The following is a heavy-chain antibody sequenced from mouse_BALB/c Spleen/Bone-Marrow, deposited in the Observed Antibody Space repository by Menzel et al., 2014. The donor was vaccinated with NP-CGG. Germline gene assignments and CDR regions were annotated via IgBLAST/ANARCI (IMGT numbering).Heavy chain of an antibody. D-gene: IGHD3-1*01. Sequence: QVQLKESGPGLVAPSQSLSITCTVSGFSLTSFGVHWVRQPPGKGLEWLGVIWAGGSTNYNSALMSRLSISKDNSQSQVFLKMNSLQTGDSAIYCCARAGSGFFDFWGQGTTLIVSS. V-gene: IGHV2-9*02. J-gene: IGHJ2*01. CDR1: GFSLTSFG. CDR2: IWAGGST. CDR3: ARAGSGFFDF.